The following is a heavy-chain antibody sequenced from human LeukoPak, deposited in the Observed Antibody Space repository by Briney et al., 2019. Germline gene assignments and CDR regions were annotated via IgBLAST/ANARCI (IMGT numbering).Heavy chain of an antibody. CDR3: ARDLGFRGDGYIDY. Sequence: ASVKVSCKTSGYTFTGYYMHWVRQAPGQGLEWMGRINPNSGGTNYAQKFQGRGTMTRDTSISTAYMELSRLRSDDTAVYYCARDLGFRGDGYIDYWGQGTLVTVSS. J-gene: IGHJ4*02. D-gene: IGHD5-24*01. CDR2: INPNSGGT. V-gene: IGHV1-2*06. CDR1: GYTFTGYY.